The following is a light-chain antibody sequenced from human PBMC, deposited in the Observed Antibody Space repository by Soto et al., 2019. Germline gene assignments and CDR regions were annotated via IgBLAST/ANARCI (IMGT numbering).Light chain of an antibody. CDR1: QSISSW. CDR3: QQTNSFPLT. V-gene: IGKV1-12*01. CDR2: GAS. J-gene: IGKJ4*01. Sequence: DIQMTQSPSSLSASVGDRVTITCRASQSISSWVAWYQQKPGRAPNLLIYGASSLQRGVPSRFSGSGSGTDFTLTISSLHPEDSATYYCQQTNSFPLTFGGGTKVDIK.